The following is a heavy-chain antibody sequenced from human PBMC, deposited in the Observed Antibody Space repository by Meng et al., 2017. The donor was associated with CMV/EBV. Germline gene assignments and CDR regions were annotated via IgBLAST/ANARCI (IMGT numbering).Heavy chain of an antibody. CDR3: ARERTYLRGYSGYDFRYFDY. V-gene: IGHV3-7*01. CDR1: GFTFSGYW. Sequence: GESLKISCAASGFTFSGYWMSWVRQAPGKGLEWVANIKQDGSEKYYVDSVKGRFTISRDNAKNSLYLQMNSLRAEDTAVYYCARERTYLRGYSGYDFRYFDYWGQGTLVTVSS. J-gene: IGHJ4*02. CDR2: IKQDGSEK. D-gene: IGHD5-12*01.